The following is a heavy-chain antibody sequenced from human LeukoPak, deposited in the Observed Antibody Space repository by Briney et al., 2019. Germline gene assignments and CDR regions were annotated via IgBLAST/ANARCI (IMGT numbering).Heavy chain of an antibody. CDR1: GGYLSNGGYY. CDR3: ARTGPYDYGSGSYFDY. D-gene: IGHD3-10*01. V-gene: IGHV4-30-2*01. J-gene: IGHJ4*02. CDR2: IYPSGRT. Sequence: SETLSLTCAVSGGYLSNGGYYWTWIRQPPGKGLEWIGYIYPSGRTYYSPSLKSRVTLSIDYSNNHFSLKLSSVTAADTAVYYCARTGPYDYGSGSYFDYWGQGALVTVSS.